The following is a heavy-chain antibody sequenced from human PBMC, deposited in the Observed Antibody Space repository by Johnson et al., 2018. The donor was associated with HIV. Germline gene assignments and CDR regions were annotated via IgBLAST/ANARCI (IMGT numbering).Heavy chain of an antibody. J-gene: IGHJ3*02. CDR1: GFNFDDYG. CDR3: AKDRKGSSSWLRSGVAFDI. CDR2: INWNGDRT. V-gene: IGHV3-20*04. Sequence: VQLVESGGGVVRPGGSLRLSCAPSGFNFDDYGMSWVRQAPGKGLEWVSNINWNGDRTGYADSVKGRFTISRDNAKNSLYLQMNSLRADDTALYYCAKDRKGSSSWLRSGVAFDIWGQGTMVTVSS. D-gene: IGHD6-13*01.